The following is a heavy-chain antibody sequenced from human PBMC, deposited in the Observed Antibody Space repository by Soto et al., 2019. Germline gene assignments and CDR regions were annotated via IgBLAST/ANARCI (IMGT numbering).Heavy chain of an antibody. CDR1: GGSFSGYS. CDR3: ARDKITGLFDY. V-gene: IGHV4-34*01. J-gene: IGHJ4*02. D-gene: IGHD2-8*02. Sequence: SETLSLTCAVYGGSFSGYSWTWLRQPPGTGLEWIGEINHSGSTNYNPSLKSRVNISVDTSKNQFSLKLTSVTAADTAVYYCARDKITGLFDYWGQGTLVTVSS. CDR2: INHSGST.